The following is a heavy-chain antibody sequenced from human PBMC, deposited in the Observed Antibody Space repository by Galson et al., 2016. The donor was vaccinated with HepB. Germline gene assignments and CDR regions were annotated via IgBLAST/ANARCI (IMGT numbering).Heavy chain of an antibody. Sequence: SLRLSCAASGFSFSTSGMSWARQAPGRGLEWVSGITRNGDATHYADFVKGRFTISRDNSKNTLYLYMNNLSAGDTAVYYCGKHGVFDYWGQGALVTVSS. J-gene: IGHJ4*02. CDR3: GKHGVFDY. D-gene: IGHD3-16*01. V-gene: IGHV3-23*01. CDR2: ITRNGDAT. CDR1: GFSFSTSG.